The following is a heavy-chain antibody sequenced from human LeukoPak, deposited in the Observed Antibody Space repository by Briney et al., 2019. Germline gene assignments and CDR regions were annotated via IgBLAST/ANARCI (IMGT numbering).Heavy chain of an antibody. CDR2: VSLTGET. D-gene: IGHD1-26*01. V-gene: IGHV4-4*02. Sequence: MPSETLSLTCGVSGGSISSTNWWSWVRQPPGQGLEWIGEVSLTGETNYNPSLNGRVTMSLDGSRNQLSLTLTSVTAADTAIYYCSRESGAFRPFGYWGQGTLVIVPP. CDR3: SRESGAFRPFGY. J-gene: IGHJ4*02. CDR1: GGSISSTNW.